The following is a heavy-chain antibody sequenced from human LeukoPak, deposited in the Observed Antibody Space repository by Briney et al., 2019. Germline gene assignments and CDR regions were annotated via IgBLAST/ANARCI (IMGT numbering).Heavy chain of an antibody. V-gene: IGHV3-7*03. CDR2: INQDGSEK. Sequence: GGSLRLSCEVSGFTFSSFWMNWVRQAPGKGLEWVANINQDGSEKYYVDSVKGRFTISRDNAKNSLYLQMNSLRAEDMALYYCAKDMKVGSSGPFDYWGQGTLVTVSS. CDR1: GFTFSSFW. J-gene: IGHJ4*02. D-gene: IGHD6-6*01. CDR3: AKDMKVGSSGPFDY.